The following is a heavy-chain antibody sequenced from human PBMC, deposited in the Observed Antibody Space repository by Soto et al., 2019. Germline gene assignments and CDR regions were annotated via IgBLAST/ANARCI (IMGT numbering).Heavy chain of an antibody. CDR2: IWYDGSNK. D-gene: IGHD1-26*01. CDR1: GFAFSTYG. V-gene: IGHV3-33*01. J-gene: IGHJ4*02. CDR3: ARAVGTYDY. Sequence: QVQLVESGGGVVQPGRSLRLSCAASGFAFSTYGIHWVRQAPGKGLEWVAVIWYDGSNKYYADSVKGRFTISRDNSKNTLYLQMESMRAEDTAVYYCARAVGTYDYWGQGTLVTVSS.